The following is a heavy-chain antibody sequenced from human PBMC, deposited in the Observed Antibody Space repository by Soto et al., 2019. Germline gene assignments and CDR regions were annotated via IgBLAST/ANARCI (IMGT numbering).Heavy chain of an antibody. CDR2: IKQDGSEK. V-gene: IGHV3-7*01. J-gene: IGHJ6*02. CDR1: GFTFSSYW. D-gene: IGHD3-16*01. Sequence: EVQLVESGGGLVQPGGSLRLSSAASGFTFSSYWMSWVRQAPGKGLEWVANIKQDGSEKYYVDSVKGRFTISRDNAKNSLYLQMNSLRAEDTAVYYCARDHLGGSMDVWGQGTTVTVSS. CDR3: ARDHLGGSMDV.